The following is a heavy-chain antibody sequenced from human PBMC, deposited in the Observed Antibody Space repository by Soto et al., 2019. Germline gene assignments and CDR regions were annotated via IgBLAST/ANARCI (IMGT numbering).Heavy chain of an antibody. CDR1: GYTFNNYF. CDR3: ARDLVRIWNSVGLAPGAQHWFDP. V-gene: IGHV1-46*02. J-gene: IGHJ5*02. Sequence: QVQLVQSGAEVRKPGASVKVSCKASGYTFNNYFIHWVRQAPAQGLEWMGVITPSSGSTTYAQRFKGRLTRTRDTSTSTVYMELRSVISEETAVDFCARDLVRIWNSVGLAPGAQHWFDPWGQGTLVTVSS. D-gene: IGHD1-7*01. CDR2: ITPSSGST.